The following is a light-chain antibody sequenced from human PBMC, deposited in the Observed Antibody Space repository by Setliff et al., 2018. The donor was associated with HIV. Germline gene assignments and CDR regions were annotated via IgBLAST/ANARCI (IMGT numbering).Light chain of an antibody. CDR1: SSDVGGYNY. V-gene: IGLV2-8*01. J-gene: IGLJ1*01. CDR2: GVS. CDR3: SSYTSSTPLYV. Sequence: VLAQPPSASGSPGQSVTISCTGTSSDVGGYNYVSWYQQHPGKAPKLMIYGVSKRPSGVPDRFSGSKSGNTASLTVSGLQAEDEADYYCSSYTSSTPLYVFGTGTKVTVL.